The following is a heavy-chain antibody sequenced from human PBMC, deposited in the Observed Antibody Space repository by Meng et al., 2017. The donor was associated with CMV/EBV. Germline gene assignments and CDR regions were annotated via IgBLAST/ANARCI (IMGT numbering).Heavy chain of an antibody. V-gene: IGHV2-5*02. J-gene: IGHJ4*02. D-gene: IGHD4-17*01. CDR2: IYWDDDK. CDR1: GCSISTSVVG. CDR3: ARGGLRGFDY. Sequence: QIDLKESGHPLVKPTQTCTLHCSVPGCSISTSVVGVGWMRQPPGKALEWLALIYWDDDKRYSPSLKSRLTITKDTSKNQVVLTMTNMDPVDTATYYCARGGLRGFDYWGQGTLVTVFS.